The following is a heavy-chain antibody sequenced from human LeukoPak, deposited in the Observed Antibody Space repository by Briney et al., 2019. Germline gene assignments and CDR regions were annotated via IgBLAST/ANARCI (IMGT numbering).Heavy chain of an antibody. D-gene: IGHD2-2*01. CDR3: AKDLSCSSASCRPDY. CDR1: GFTVSSNY. V-gene: IGHV3-23*01. CDR2: ISGSGGST. Sequence: GGSLRLSCAASGFTVSSNYMSWVRQAPGKGLEWVSGISGSGGSTYYADSVKGRFTISRDNSKNTLYLQMNSLRAEDTAVYYCAKDLSCSSASCRPDYWGQGTLSPSPQ. J-gene: IGHJ4*02.